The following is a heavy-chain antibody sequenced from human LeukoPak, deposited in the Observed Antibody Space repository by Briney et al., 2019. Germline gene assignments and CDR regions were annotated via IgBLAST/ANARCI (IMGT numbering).Heavy chain of an antibody. Sequence: GGSLRLSCATSGSSFSNAWMNWVRQAPGKGLEWVAVISYDGSNKFYADSVKGRFTISRDNSKNTLYLQMNSLRAEDTAVYYCAKDGYNYYDSSGYNHSPYYFDYWGQGTLVTVSS. V-gene: IGHV3-30*18. J-gene: IGHJ4*02. D-gene: IGHD3-22*01. CDR2: ISYDGSNK. CDR1: GSSFSNAW. CDR3: AKDGYNYYDSSGYNHSPYYFDY.